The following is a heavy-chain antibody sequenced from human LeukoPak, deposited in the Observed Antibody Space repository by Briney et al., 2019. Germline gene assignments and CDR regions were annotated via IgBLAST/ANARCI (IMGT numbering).Heavy chain of an antibody. Sequence: ASVKVSCKASGYIFTSYDINWVRQATGQGLEWMGWMNPNSGNTGYAQKFQGRVTITRNTSISTAYMELSSLRSEDTAVYYCARGISPFDWLGYYYYYMDVWGKGTTVTVSS. CDR3: ARGISPFDWLGYYYYYMDV. V-gene: IGHV1-8*03. CDR2: MNPNSGNT. D-gene: IGHD3-9*01. J-gene: IGHJ6*03. CDR1: GYIFTSYD.